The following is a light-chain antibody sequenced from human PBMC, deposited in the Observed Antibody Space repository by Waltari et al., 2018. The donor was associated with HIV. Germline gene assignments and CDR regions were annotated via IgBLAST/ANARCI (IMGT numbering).Light chain of an antibody. J-gene: IGKJ4*01. CDR2: GAS. CDR1: QSVTTY. Sequence: EIVLTQSPGTLSLSPGERATLSCRASQSVTTYLARYQQKPGQAPRLLIYGASSRATGIPDRFSGSGSGTDFTLTISRLEPEDFAMFYCQQYAGSPLTFGGGTKVEIK. V-gene: IGKV3-20*01. CDR3: QQYAGSPLT.